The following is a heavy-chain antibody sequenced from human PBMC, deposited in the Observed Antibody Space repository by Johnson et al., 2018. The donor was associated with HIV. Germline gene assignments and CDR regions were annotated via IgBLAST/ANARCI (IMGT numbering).Heavy chain of an antibody. Sequence: VQLVESGGGLVQPGGSLRLSCAASGFTVSSNYMSWVRQAPGKGLEWVSRFNNDGNTKTYADSVNGRFTISRDNAKNSLYLQMNSLRAEDTALYYCARSSSGLDAFDIWGQGTMVTVSS. CDR1: GFTVSSNY. V-gene: IGHV3-74*02. CDR2: FNNDGNTK. D-gene: IGHD3-22*01. CDR3: ARSSSGLDAFDI. J-gene: IGHJ3*02.